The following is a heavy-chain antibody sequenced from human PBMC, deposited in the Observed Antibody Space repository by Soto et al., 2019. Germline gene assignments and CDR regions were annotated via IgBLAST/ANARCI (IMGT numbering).Heavy chain of an antibody. D-gene: IGHD5-12*01. CDR3: ARSSGYDNLSIDY. CDR2: IYYSGST. J-gene: IGHJ4*02. CDR1: GGSISSYY. V-gene: IGHV4-59*01. Sequence: NPSETLSLTXTVSGGSISSYYWSWIRQPPGKGLEWIGYIYYSGSTNYNPSLKSRVTISVDTSKNQFSLKLSSVTAADTAVYYCARSSGYDNLSIDYWGQGTLVTVSS.